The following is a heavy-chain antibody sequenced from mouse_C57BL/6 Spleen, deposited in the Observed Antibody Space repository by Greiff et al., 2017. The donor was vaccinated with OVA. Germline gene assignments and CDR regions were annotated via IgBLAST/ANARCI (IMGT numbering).Heavy chain of an antibody. CDR1: GYTFTSYW. CDR2: IDPSDSYT. J-gene: IGHJ2*01. V-gene: IGHV1-69*01. Sequence: QVQLQQSGAELVMPGASVKLSCKASGYTFTSYWMHWVKQRPGQGLEWIGEIDPSDSYTNYNQKFKGKSTLTVDKSSSTAYMQLSSLTSEDSAVYYCAIYYDYDGYFDYWGQGTTLTVSS. CDR3: AIYYDYDGYFDY. D-gene: IGHD2-4*01.